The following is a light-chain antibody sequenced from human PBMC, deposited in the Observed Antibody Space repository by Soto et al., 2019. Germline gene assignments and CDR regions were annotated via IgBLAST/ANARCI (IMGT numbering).Light chain of an antibody. Sequence: QPVLTQSSSASASLGSSVKLTCTLSSGHSSCIIAWHQQQPGKAPRYLMKLEGSGSYNKGSGVPDRFSGSSSGADRYLTISNLQFEDEADYYCETWASNTRVFGGGTKLTVL. CDR1: SGHSSCI. V-gene: IGLV4-60*02. CDR2: LEGSGSY. J-gene: IGLJ3*02. CDR3: ETWASNTRV.